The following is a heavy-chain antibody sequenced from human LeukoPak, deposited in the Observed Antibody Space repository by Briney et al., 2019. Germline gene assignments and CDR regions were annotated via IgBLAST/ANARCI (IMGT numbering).Heavy chain of an antibody. CDR3: AREESYYYYMDV. CDR2: IYYSGST. V-gene: IGHV4-39*07. CDR1: GGSISSSSYY. Sequence: SETLSLTCTVSGGSISSSSYYWGWIRQPPGKGLEWIGSIYYSGSTYYNPSLKSRVTISVDRSKNQFSLKLSSVTAADTAVYYCAREESYYYYMDVWGKGTTVTVSS. J-gene: IGHJ6*03.